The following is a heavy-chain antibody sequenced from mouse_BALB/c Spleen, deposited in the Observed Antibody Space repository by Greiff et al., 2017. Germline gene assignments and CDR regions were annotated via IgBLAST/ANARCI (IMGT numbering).Heavy chain of an antibody. V-gene: IGHV1-20*02. J-gene: IGHJ4*01. D-gene: IGHD1-1*01. Sequence: EVQLQQSGPELVKPGASVKISCKASGYSFTGYFMNWVMQSHGKSLEWIGRINPYNGDTFYNQKFKGKATLTVDKSSSTAHMELRSLASADSAVYYCAKDYGTYWGQGTSVTVSS. CDR3: AKDYGTY. CDR2: INPYNGDT. CDR1: GYSFTGYF.